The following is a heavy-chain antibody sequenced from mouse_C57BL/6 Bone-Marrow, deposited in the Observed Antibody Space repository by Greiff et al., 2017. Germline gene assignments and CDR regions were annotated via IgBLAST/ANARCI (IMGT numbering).Heavy chain of an antibody. CDR1: GFTFSDYA. Sequence: EVHLVESGGGLVQPGGSLKLSCAASGFTFSDYAMAWVRQAPRKGPEWVAFISNLAYSIYYADTVTGRFTITRENAKNTLYLEMSSLRSEDTAMYYCARLGNYDWYFDVWGTGTTVTVSS. CDR3: ARLGNYDWYFDV. V-gene: IGHV5-15*01. CDR2: ISNLAYSI. D-gene: IGHD2-1*01. J-gene: IGHJ1*03.